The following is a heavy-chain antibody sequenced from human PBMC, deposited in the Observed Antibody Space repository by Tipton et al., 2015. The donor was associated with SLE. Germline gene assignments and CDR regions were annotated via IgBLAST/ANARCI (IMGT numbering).Heavy chain of an antibody. V-gene: IGHV4-34*01. CDR1: GGSFSPYS. Sequence: TLSLTCAVYGGSFSPYSWSWIRQPPGKGLEWIGEINHRGRTNYSPSLKSRVTISVDTSKNQFSLKLSSVTAADTAVYYCARLYFDWYFDLWGRGTLVTVSS. CDR2: INHRGRT. D-gene: IGHD2/OR15-2a*01. CDR3: ARLYFDWYFDL. J-gene: IGHJ2*01.